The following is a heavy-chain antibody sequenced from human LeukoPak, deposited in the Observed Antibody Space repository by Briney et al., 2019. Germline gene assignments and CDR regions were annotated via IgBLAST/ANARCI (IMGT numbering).Heavy chain of an antibody. CDR1: GFTFSDYY. J-gene: IGHJ3*02. CDR2: ISSSGSTI. Sequence: GGSLRLSCAASGFTFSDYYMSWIRQAPGKGLEWVSYISSSGSTIYYADSVKGRFTISRDSAKNSLYLQMNSLRAEDTAVYYCASASHPVITPGRRPIHDAFDIWGQGTMVTVSS. D-gene: IGHD1-14*01. CDR3: ASASHPVITPGRRPIHDAFDI. V-gene: IGHV3-11*01.